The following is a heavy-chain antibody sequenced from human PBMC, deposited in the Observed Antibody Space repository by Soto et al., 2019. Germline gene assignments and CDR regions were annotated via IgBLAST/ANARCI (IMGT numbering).Heavy chain of an antibody. D-gene: IGHD2-2*01. CDR2: IYYSGST. V-gene: IGHV4-39*01. Sequence: SETLSLTCTVSGGSISSSSYYWGWIRQPPGQGLEWIGSIYYSGSTYYNPSLKSRVTISVDTSKNQFSLKLSSVTAADTAVYYCASGKVVPAAYGSYYYYYYGMDVWGQGTTVTVSS. CDR3: ASGKVVPAAYGSYYYYYYGMDV. CDR1: GGSISSSSYY. J-gene: IGHJ6*02.